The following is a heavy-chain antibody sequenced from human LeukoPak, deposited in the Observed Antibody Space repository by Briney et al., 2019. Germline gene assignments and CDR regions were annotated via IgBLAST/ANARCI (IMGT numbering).Heavy chain of an antibody. D-gene: IGHD3-9*01. CDR2: ISAYNGNT. CDR3: ARGPMEEYYDILTGYYKSDWFDP. Sequence: ASVKVSCKASGYTFTSYGISWVRQAPGQGLEWMGWISAYNGNTNYAQKLQGRVTMTTDTSTSTAYMELRSLRSDDTAVYYCARGPMEEYYDILTGYYKSDWFDPWGQGTLVTVSS. CDR1: GYTFTSYG. J-gene: IGHJ5*02. V-gene: IGHV1-18*01.